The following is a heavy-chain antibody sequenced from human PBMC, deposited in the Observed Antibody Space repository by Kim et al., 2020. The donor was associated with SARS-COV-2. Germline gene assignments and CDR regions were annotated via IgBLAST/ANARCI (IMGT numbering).Heavy chain of an antibody. Sequence: SETLSLTCTVSGGSISSYYWSWIRQPPGKGLEWIGYIYYSGSTNYNPSLKSRVTISVDTSKNQFSLKLSSVTAADTAVYYCARCEVGTFGVVIFGMDVWGQGTTVTVSS. CDR3: ARCEVGTFGVVIFGMDV. V-gene: IGHV4-59*13. CDR1: GGSISSYY. J-gene: IGHJ6*02. D-gene: IGHD3-3*01. CDR2: IYYSGST.